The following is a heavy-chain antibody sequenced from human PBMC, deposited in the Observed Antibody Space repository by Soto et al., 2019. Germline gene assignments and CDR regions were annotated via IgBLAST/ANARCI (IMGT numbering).Heavy chain of an antibody. Sequence: PGESLKISCKGSGYAFTTYWIGWVRQMPGRGLEWMGIINPGDSDTRYSPSFQGQVTISVDKSISTASLQWTSLKDSDTAMYYCARLAVITFGGVVVPDGFDIWGQGTMVTVSS. CDR3: ARLAVITFGGVVVPDGFDI. V-gene: IGHV5-51*01. CDR1: GYAFTTYW. J-gene: IGHJ3*02. D-gene: IGHD3-16*01. CDR2: INPGDSDT.